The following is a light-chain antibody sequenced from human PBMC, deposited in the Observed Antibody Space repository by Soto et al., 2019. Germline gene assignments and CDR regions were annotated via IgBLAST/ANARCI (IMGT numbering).Light chain of an antibody. CDR3: AAWDDSLNSVI. J-gene: IGLJ2*01. V-gene: IGLV1-44*01. Sequence: QSELTQPPSASGTPGQSVSISCSGSRSNIGTNPVNWYQQLPGTAPKLLFYTNTQRPSGVPDRFSASKSGTSASLAISGLQSEDEADYYCAAWDDSLNSVIFGGGTKLTVL. CDR1: RSNIGTNP. CDR2: TNT.